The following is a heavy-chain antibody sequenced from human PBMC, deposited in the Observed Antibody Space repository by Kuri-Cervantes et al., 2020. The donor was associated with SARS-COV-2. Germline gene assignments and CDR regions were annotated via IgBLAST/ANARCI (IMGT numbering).Heavy chain of an antibody. Sequence: ASVKVSCKASGYNFTGYFIHWVRQAPGQGLEWMEIINPSGSGTRYPQSFQGRVSMTRDTSTSTVYMELSSLTSEDTAVYYCVVGFFSSRKWDYWGQGTLVTVSS. CDR2: INPSGSGT. CDR3: VVGFFSSRKWDY. J-gene: IGHJ4*02. V-gene: IGHV1-46*01. D-gene: IGHD2-15*01. CDR1: GYNFTGYF.